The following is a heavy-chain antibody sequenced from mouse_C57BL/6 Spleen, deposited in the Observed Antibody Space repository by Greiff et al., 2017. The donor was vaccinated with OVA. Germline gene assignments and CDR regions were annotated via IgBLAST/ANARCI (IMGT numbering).Heavy chain of an antibody. CDR2: IYPGDGDT. CDR3: ARDSSYGYDAMDY. Sequence: VQLQQSGPELVKPGASVKISCKASGYAFSSSWMNWVKQRPGKGLEWIGRIYPGDGDTNYNGKFKGKATLTADKSSSTAYMQLSSLTSEDSAVYFCARDSSYGYDAMDYWGQGTSVTVSS. V-gene: IGHV1-82*01. CDR1: GYAFSSSW. D-gene: IGHD1-1*02. J-gene: IGHJ4*01.